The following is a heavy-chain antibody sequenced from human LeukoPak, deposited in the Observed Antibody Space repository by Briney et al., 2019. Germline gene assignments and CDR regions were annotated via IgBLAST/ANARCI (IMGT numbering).Heavy chain of an antibody. CDR3: SASFSGYDRLFDY. D-gene: IGHD5-12*01. J-gene: IGHJ4*02. CDR2: INPNSGGT. CDR1: GYTFTGYY. V-gene: IGHV1-2*06. Sequence: EASVKVSCKASGYTFTGYYMHWVRQVPGQGLVWMGRINPNSGGTNYAQKFQDRVTMTRDTSISTAYMELNRLTSDDTAVYYCSASFSGYDRLFDYWGQGTLVTVSS.